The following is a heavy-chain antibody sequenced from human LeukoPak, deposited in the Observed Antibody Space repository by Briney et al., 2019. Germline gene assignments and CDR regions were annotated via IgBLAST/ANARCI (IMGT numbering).Heavy chain of an antibody. CDR3: AKDLVDTAMVTFYFDY. D-gene: IGHD5-18*01. J-gene: IGHJ4*02. Sequence: PGGSLRPSCAASGFTFSSYAMSWVRQAPGKGLEWVSAISGSGGSTYYADSVKGRFTISRDNSKNTLYLQMNSLRAEDTAVYYCAKDLVDTAMVTFYFDYWGQGTLVTVSS. CDR1: GFTFSSYA. V-gene: IGHV3-23*01. CDR2: ISGSGGST.